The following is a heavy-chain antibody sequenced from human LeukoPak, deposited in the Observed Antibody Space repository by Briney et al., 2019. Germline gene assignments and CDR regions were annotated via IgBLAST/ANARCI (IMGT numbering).Heavy chain of an antibody. V-gene: IGHV1-2*02. J-gene: IGHJ4*01. CDR3: ARAERLPYYYYDSSGYSY. Sequence: GASVKVSCKASGYTFTGYYMHWVRQAPGQGLEWMGWINPNSGGTNYAQKFQGRVTMTRDTSISTAYMELSRLRSDDTAVYYCARAERLPYYYYDSSGYSYWGQGTLVTVSS. CDR1: GYTFTGYY. D-gene: IGHD3-22*01. CDR2: INPNSGGT.